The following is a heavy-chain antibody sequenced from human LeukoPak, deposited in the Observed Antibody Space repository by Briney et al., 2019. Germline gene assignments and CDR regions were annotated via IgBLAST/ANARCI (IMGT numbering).Heavy chain of an antibody. CDR2: IYPGDSDT. D-gene: IGHD6-13*01. CDR3: ARRLGYSSTWYSLNWFDP. J-gene: IGHJ5*02. CDR1: GYSFTSYW. V-gene: IGHV5-51*01. Sequence: GESLKISCKGSGYSFTSYWIGWVRQMPGKGLEWMGIIYPGDSDTRYSPSFQGQVTISADKSISTAYLQWSSLKASDTAMYYCARRLGYSSTWYSLNWFDPWGQGTLVTVSS.